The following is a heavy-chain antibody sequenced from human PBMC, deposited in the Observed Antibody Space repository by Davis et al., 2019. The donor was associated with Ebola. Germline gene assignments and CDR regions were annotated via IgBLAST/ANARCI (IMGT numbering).Heavy chain of an antibody. V-gene: IGHV1-69*13. Sequence: AASVKVSCKASGYTFTGYDINWVRQAPGQGLEWMGGIIPMFGTPNYAQKFQGRLTITADESTKTAYMELSSLRSADTAVYYCAKNLDSSGYYPVVYWGQGTLVTVSS. CDR1: GYTFTGYD. CDR3: AKNLDSSGYYPVVY. D-gene: IGHD3-22*01. J-gene: IGHJ4*02. CDR2: IIPMFGTP.